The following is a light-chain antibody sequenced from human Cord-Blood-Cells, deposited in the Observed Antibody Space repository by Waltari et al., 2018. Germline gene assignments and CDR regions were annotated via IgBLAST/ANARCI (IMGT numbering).Light chain of an antibody. J-gene: IGLJ2*01. Sequence: QSALTQPASVSGSPGQSITISCTGTSSDVGSYKLVSWYQQHPGKAPKLMIYEGSKRPSGVSNRFSGSKSANTASLTFSGLQAEDDADYYCCSYAGSRTYVVFGVGTKLTVL. CDR2: EGS. CDR1: SSDVGSYKL. V-gene: IGLV2-23*01. CDR3: CSYAGSRTYVV.